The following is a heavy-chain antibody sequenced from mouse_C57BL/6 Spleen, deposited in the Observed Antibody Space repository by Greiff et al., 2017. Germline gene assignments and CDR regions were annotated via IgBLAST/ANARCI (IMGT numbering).Heavy chain of an antibody. CDR2: IYPRSGNT. D-gene: IGHD2-4*01. CDR3: ARGKDYDYASGYYFDY. J-gene: IGHJ2*01. V-gene: IGHV1-81*01. CDR1: GYTFTSYG. Sequence: VQLQQSGAELARPGASVKLSCKASGYTFTSYGISWVKQRTGQGLEWIGEIYPRSGNTYYNEKFKGKPTLTADKSSSTAYMELRSLTSEDSAVYFCARGKDYDYASGYYFDYWGQGTTLTVSS.